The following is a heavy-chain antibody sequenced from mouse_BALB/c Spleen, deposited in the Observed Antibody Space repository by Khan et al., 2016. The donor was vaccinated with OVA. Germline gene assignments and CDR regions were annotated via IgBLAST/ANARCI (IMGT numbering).Heavy chain of an antibody. D-gene: IGHD1-1*01. CDR3: ARLAYYYNSEGFAY. V-gene: IGHV5-6*01. J-gene: IGHJ3*01. CDR2: INTGGAYT. CDR1: GFTFSTYG. Sequence: EVKLVESGGDFVRPGGSLKLSCAASGFTFSTYGMSWVRQTPDKRLEWVATINTGGAYTYYPDSVKGRFTISRANAKNTLYLQLSSLKSEDTAIYYCARLAYYYNSEGFAYWGQGTLVTVSA.